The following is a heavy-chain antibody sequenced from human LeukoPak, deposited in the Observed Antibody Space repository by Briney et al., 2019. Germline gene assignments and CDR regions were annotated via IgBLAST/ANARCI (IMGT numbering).Heavy chain of an antibody. V-gene: IGHV3-21*01. J-gene: IGHJ4*02. Sequence: GGSLRLSCAASGFTFSSYSMNWVRQAPGKGLEWVSSISSSSSYIYYPDSQKGRITISRDNAKNSLYLQMNSLSADDTAVYYCAIETYYYESSGYYNSRSFDYWGQGTLVYVSS. CDR1: GFTFSSYS. D-gene: IGHD3-22*01. CDR2: ISSSSSYI. CDR3: AIETYYYESSGYYNSRSFDY.